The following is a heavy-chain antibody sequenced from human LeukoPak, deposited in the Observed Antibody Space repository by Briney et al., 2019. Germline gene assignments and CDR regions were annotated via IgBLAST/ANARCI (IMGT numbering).Heavy chain of an antibody. V-gene: IGHV4-39*01. Sequence: SETLSLTCTVSGGSISSSSYYWGWIRQPPGTGLEWIGSIYYSGSTYYNPSLKSRVTISVDTSKNQFSLKLSSVTAADTAVYYCARRQELRFDWFDPWGQGTLVTVSS. D-gene: IGHD5-12*01. CDR2: IYYSGST. J-gene: IGHJ5*02. CDR3: ARRQELRFDWFDP. CDR1: GGSISSSSYY.